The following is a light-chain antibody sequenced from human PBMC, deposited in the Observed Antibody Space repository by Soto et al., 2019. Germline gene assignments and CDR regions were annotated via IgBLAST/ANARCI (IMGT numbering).Light chain of an antibody. J-gene: IGLJ1*01. V-gene: IGLV2-14*03. Sequence: QSALAQPGSVSGSPGQSVTISSTGPSSDVGAYDFVSWYQQHPDKAPKLMIYGVSNRPSGVSYRFSGSKSVNTATLTISGLQAEDEADYYCSSYTTSSTRVFGTGTKVTVL. CDR3: SSYTTSSTRV. CDR1: SSDVGAYDF. CDR2: GVS.